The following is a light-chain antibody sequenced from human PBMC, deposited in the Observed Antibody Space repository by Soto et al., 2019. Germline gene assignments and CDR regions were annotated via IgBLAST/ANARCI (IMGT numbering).Light chain of an antibody. V-gene: IGKV3-20*01. J-gene: IGKJ5*01. CDR2: GAS. CDR1: QTVSSN. Sequence: RVMTQSPATLSASPGEKIALSCRASQTVSSNLAWYQHKPGRAPRLLIYGASSRATGIPDRFSGSGSGTDFTLTISRLGPEDFAVYYCQQYGSSPITFGQGTRLEIK. CDR3: QQYGSSPIT.